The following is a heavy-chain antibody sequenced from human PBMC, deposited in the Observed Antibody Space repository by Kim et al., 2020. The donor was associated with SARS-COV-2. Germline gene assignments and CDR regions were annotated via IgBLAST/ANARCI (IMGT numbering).Heavy chain of an antibody. Sequence: GGSLRLSCSASGFTFSSYEMNWVRQAPGKGLEWLSYITKSGITIYYADSVRGRFTISRDNAKNSLYLEMNSLRAEDTAVYYCARARGDYVADYYFDFWGQGTLVTVSS. J-gene: IGHJ4*02. V-gene: IGHV3-48*03. D-gene: IGHD4-17*01. CDR2: ITKSGITI. CDR1: GFTFSSYE. CDR3: ARARGDYVADYYFDF.